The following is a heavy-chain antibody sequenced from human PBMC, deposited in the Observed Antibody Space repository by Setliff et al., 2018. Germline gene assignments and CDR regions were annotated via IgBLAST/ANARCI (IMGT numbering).Heavy chain of an antibody. J-gene: IGHJ5*02. V-gene: IGHV3-23*01. D-gene: IGHD3-22*01. CDR3: ARGARLYETDHHYYGWLDP. CDR1: GFSFSSYA. Sequence: PGGSLRLSCAASGFSFSSYAMNWVRQAPGKGLQWVSTVSGSGGHTYYTDSVKGRFTISRDNAKNSLYLQMNNLRAEDTAVYHCARGARLYETDHHYYGWLDPWGQGTLVTVSS. CDR2: VSGSGGHT.